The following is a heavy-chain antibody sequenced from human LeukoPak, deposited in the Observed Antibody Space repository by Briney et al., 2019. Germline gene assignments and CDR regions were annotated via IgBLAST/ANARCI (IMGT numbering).Heavy chain of an antibody. Sequence: PSETLSLTCTVSGGSISSYYWSWIRQPPGKGLEWIGYIYYSGSTNYNPSLKSQVTISVDTSKNQFSLKLSSVTAADTAVYYCARVSRAMWAFDIWGQGTMVTVSS. CDR3: ARVSRAMWAFDI. CDR2: IYYSGST. V-gene: IGHV4-59*01. D-gene: IGHD2/OR15-2a*01. CDR1: GGSISSYY. J-gene: IGHJ3*02.